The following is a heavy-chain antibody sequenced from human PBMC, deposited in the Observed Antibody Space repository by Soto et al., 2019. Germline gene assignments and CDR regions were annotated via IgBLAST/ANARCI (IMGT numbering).Heavy chain of an antibody. CDR3: ARDLLYCSGGSCYSNYYGMDV. J-gene: IGHJ6*02. D-gene: IGHD2-15*01. CDR2: IYYSGST. V-gene: IGHV4-31*03. Sequence: PSETLSLTCTVSGGSISSGGYYWSWIRQHPGKGLEWIGYIYYSGSTYYNPSLKSRVTISVDTSKNQFSLKLSSVTAADTAVYYCARDLLYCSGGSCYSNYYGMDVWGQGTTVTVSS. CDR1: GGSISSGGYY.